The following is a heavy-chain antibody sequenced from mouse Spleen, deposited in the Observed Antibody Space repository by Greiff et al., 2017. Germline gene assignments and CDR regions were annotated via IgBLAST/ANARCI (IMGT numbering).Heavy chain of an antibody. CDR2: ISSGGSYT. Sequence: EVQGVESGGGLVKPGGSLKLSCAASGFTFSSYAMSWVRQTPEKRLEWVATISSGGSYTYYPDSVKGRFTISRDNAKNTLYLQMSSLRSEDTAMYYCARQEGTYYYAMDYWGQGTSVTVSS. CDR3: ARQEGTYYYAMDY. J-gene: IGHJ4*01. V-gene: IGHV5-9-3*01. D-gene: IGHD3-3*01. CDR1: GFTFSSYA.